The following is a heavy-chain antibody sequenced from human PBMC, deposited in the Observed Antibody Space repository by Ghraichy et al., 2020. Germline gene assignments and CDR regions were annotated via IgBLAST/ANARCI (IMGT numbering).Heavy chain of an antibody. Sequence: ASVKVSCKASGYTFTSYDINWVRQATGQGLEWMGWMNPNSGNTGYAQKFQGRVTMTRNTSISTAYMELSSLRSEDTAVYYCAREDQYDFWSGYDPIRLYYYYYGMDVWGQGTTVTVSS. D-gene: IGHD3-3*01. CDR1: GYTFTSYD. CDR3: AREDQYDFWSGYDPIRLYYYYYGMDV. V-gene: IGHV1-8*01. J-gene: IGHJ6*02. CDR2: MNPNSGNT.